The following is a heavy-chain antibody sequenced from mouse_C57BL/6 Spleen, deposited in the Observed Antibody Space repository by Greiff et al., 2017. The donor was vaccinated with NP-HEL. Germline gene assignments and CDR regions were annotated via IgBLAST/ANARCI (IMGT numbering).Heavy chain of an antibody. J-gene: IGHJ4*01. CDR2: IYPGSGST. Sequence: QVQLQQPGAELVKPGASVKMSCKASGYTFTSYWITWVKQRPGQGLEWIGDIYPGSGSTNYNEKFKSKATLTVDTSSSTAYMQLSSLTSEDSAVYYCARCHYYGSSFYAMDYWGQGTSVTVSP. CDR3: ARCHYYGSSFYAMDY. CDR1: GYTFTSYW. V-gene: IGHV1-55*01. D-gene: IGHD1-1*01.